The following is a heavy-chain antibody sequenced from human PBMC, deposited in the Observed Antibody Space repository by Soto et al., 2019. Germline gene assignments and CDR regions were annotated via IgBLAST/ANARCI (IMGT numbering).Heavy chain of an antibody. V-gene: IGHV3-30*09. CDR2: ISFEGNNK. CDR1: GFTFSRYS. J-gene: IGHJ4*02. CDR3: ARDILPQWLTSYFLDF. D-gene: IGHD6-19*01. Sequence: QVPLVESGGGVVQPGRSLRLSCAASGFTFSRYSMNWVRQAPGKGLEWVAVISFEGNNKYYADSVKGRFAISRDESNNTLYLQMNTLRAQDTAVYYCARDILPQWLTSYFLDFWGQGTLVTVSS.